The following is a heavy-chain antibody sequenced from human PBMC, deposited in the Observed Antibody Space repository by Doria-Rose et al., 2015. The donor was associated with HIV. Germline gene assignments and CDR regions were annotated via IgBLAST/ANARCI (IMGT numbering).Heavy chain of an antibody. CDR2: IYPGDSDT. V-gene: IGHV5-51*01. CDR1: GYSFASHW. D-gene: IGHD1-26*01. J-gene: IGHJ4*02. Sequence: QSGAAVKKPGESLKISCKGSGYSFASHWIGWVRQTPGKGLEWMGIIYPGDSDTRYSPSFQGQVTISAGKSISTAYLQWSSLKASDPAMYYCARQGYGSFRYLDSWGQGTLVIVSS. CDR3: ARQGYGSFRYLDS.